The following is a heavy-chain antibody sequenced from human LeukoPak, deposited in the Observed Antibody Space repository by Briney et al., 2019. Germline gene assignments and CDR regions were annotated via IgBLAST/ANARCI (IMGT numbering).Heavy chain of an antibody. J-gene: IGHJ4*02. CDR2: IKQDGSEK. V-gene: IGHV3-7*01. Sequence: GGSLRLSCVASGFTFSDYCMSWVRQAPRKGLEWVANIKQDGSEKYYVDSVKGRFTISRDNAKNSLYLQMNSLRAEDTAVYFCARGGHYDNLWGRYRQKDGFDYWGQGTLVTVSS. D-gene: IGHD3-16*02. CDR1: GFTFSDYC. CDR3: ARGGHYDNLWGRYRQKDGFDY.